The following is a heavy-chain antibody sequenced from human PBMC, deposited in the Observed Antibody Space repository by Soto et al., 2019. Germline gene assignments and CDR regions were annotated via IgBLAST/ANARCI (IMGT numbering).Heavy chain of an antibody. CDR1: GFTFSSYG. Sequence: QVQLVESGGGVVQPGRSLRLACAASGFTFSSYGMHWVRQAPDTGLEWVAVIWYDGSNKYYADSVKGRFTISRDNSKNALYLQMNSLRAEDTAVYYCASEYCSGGRCYYYGMDVWGQGTTVTVSS. V-gene: IGHV3-33*01. D-gene: IGHD2-15*01. CDR2: IWYDGSNK. J-gene: IGHJ6*02. CDR3: ASEYCSGGRCYYYGMDV.